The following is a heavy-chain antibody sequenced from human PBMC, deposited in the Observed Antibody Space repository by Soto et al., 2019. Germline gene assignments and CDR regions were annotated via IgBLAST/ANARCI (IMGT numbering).Heavy chain of an antibody. CDR3: ARRWQQLSWFDV. CDR2: VYDSGSITT. CDR1: GGSVRNYH. J-gene: IGHJ5*02. Sequence: SETLSLTCAVSGGSVRNYHWSWIRQSPGKGLEWLGYVYDSGSITTSYNPSVKSRVTMAVDPSKNEVSLKLTSVTAADTAVYYCARRWQQLSWFDVWGQGTLVTVSS. V-gene: IGHV4-59*02.